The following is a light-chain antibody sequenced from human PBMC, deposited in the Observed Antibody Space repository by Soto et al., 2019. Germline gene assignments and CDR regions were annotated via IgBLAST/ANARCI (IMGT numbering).Light chain of an antibody. CDR2: AAS. CDR1: QDIAIY. J-gene: IGKJ5*01. Sequence: IQFTPSPSSLSASVGDRVTITCRASQDIAIYLAWYQQKPGEAPKLLIYAASTLQSGVPSRFSGSGSGTEFTLTISSLQPEDFATYYCQQTYNFPITFGQGTRLEIK. CDR3: QQTYNFPIT. V-gene: IGKV1-9*01.